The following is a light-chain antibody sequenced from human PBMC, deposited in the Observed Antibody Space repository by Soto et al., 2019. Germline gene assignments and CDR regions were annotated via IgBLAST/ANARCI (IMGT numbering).Light chain of an antibody. Sequence: QSALAQPASVSGSPGQSITISCTGTSSDVGTYNLVSWYQQHPGKAPKLMIYEGSKRPSGVSNRFSGSKSGNTASLTISGLQAEDEADYYSCSYATSGYVFGTGTKVTVL. CDR3: CSYATSGYV. V-gene: IGLV2-23*01. CDR2: EGS. CDR1: SSDVGTYNL. J-gene: IGLJ1*01.